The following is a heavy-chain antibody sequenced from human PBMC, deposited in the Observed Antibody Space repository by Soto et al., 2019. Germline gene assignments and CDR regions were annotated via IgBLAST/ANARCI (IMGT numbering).Heavy chain of an antibody. CDR1: GFTFSDHS. CDR2: SRDKAHSYTT. D-gene: IGHD6-13*01. Sequence: EVQLVESGGGLVQPGGSLRLSCAASGFTFSDHSIDWVRQAPGKGLEWVGRSRDKAHSYTTEYAASVKGRFTISRDDSKNSLYLQMNSLKTEDTAVYYCAKVASSPQTRDFDYWGQGTLVTVSS. CDR3: AKVASSPQTRDFDY. V-gene: IGHV3-72*01. J-gene: IGHJ4*02.